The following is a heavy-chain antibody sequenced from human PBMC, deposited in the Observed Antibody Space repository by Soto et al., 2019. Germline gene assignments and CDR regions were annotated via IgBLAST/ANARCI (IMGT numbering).Heavy chain of an antibody. CDR2: IDPTDSYP. Sequence: PGASLKIALAASGYSFTNYYITWASQMPGKGLERMGGIDPTDSYPIYSPSFQGHVTISSDKSISTAYRQWSSLKASDSAKCYCARQGDPITISGGGRTYYYYGLDVWGQGTTVTVSS. CDR1: GYSFTNYY. J-gene: IGHJ6*02. CDR3: ARQGDPITISGGGRTYYYYGLDV. V-gene: IGHV5-10-1*01. D-gene: IGHD3-3*01.